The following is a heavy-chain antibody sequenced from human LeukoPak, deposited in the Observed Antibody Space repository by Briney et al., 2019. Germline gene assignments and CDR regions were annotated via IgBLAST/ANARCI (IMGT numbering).Heavy chain of an antibody. CDR3: ARDRKEYYDYVWGSYRYKRRFDY. D-gene: IGHD3-16*02. CDR1: GASISRSTYY. J-gene: IGHJ4*02. V-gene: IGHV4-39*02. CDR2: VFHTGTA. Sequence: SETLSLTCSVSGASISRSTYYWGWIRQPPGKGLEWIGSVFHTGTAYYNPSLRSRVTISVDTSKNQFSLKLSSVTAADTAVYYCARDRKEYYDYVWGSYRYKRRFDYWGQGTLVTVSS.